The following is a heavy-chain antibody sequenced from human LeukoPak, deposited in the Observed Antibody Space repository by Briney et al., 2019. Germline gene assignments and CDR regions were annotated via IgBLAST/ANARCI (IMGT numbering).Heavy chain of an antibody. CDR2: IYYSGST. D-gene: IGHD3-3*01. CDR1: GGSISSYY. J-gene: IGHJ6*02. V-gene: IGHV4-59*01. Sequence: KSSETLSLTCTVSGGSISSYYWSWIRQPPGKGLEWIGYIYYSGSTNYNPSLKSRVTISVDTSKNQFSLKLSSVTAADTAVYYCTRDLVEHTYYDFWSGYWNYYGMDVWGQGTTVTVSS. CDR3: TRDLVEHTYYDFWSGYWNYYGMDV.